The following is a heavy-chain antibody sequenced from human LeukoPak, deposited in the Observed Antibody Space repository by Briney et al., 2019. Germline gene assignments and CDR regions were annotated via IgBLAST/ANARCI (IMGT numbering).Heavy chain of an antibody. Sequence: KAGRSLRLSCAASEFTFSDYYMTWIRQAPGKGLEWVSYISTTGARTYYAGSVKGRFTISRDNAKNSLYLQMNSLRVEDTAVYYCARRQSEVDDLDYWGQGTLVTVSS. CDR1: EFTFSDYY. CDR3: ARRQSEVDDLDY. J-gene: IGHJ4*02. V-gene: IGHV3-11*01. D-gene: IGHD5-12*01. CDR2: ISTTGART.